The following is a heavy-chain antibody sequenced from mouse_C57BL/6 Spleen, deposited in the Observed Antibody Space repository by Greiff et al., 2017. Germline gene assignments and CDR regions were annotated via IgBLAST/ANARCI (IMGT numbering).Heavy chain of an antibody. D-gene: IGHD2-4*01. CDR1: GFTFSSYG. V-gene: IGHV5-6*01. J-gene: IGHJ2*01. CDR2: ISSGGSYT. Sequence: EVQLVESGGDLVKPGGSLKLSCAASGFTFSSYGMSWVRQTPDKRLEWVATISSGGSYTYYPDSVKGRFTISRDNAKNTLYLQMSSLNSEDTAMYYCARQWDYEDLFDYWGQGTTLTVSS. CDR3: ARQWDYEDLFDY.